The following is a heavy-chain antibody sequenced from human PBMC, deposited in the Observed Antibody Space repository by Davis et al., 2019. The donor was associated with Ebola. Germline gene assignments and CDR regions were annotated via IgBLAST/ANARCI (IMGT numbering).Heavy chain of an antibody. CDR3: ARDLWYYDFWSGYYTEYYYGMDV. V-gene: IGHV4-34*09. CDR2: INHSGST. J-gene: IGHJ6*02. CDR1: GGSFSGYY. Sequence: MPSETLSLTCAVYGGSFSGYYWSWIRQPPGKGLEWIGEINHSGSTNYNPSLKSRVTISVDTSKNQFSLKLSSVTAADTAVYYCARDLWYYDFWSGYYTEYYYGMDVWGQGTTVTVSS. D-gene: IGHD3-3*01.